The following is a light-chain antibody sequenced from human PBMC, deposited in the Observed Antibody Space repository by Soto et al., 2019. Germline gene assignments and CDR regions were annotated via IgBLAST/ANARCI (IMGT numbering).Light chain of an antibody. CDR2: AAS. J-gene: IGKJ1*01. V-gene: IGKV1-27*01. Sequence: DIQMTQSPSSLSASVGDRVTITCRASQVINNYLAWYQQKPGKVPKLLIYAASTLQSGVPFRFRGSGSGTDFTLIISSLQPEDVATYYCQKYNSAPWTFGQGTKGEIK. CDR3: QKYNSAPWT. CDR1: QVINNY.